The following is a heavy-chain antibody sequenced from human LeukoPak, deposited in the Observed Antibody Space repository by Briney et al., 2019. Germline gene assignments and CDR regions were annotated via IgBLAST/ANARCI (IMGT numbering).Heavy chain of an antibody. CDR1: GSTFSSYA. D-gene: IGHD5-24*01. V-gene: IGHV3-23*01. CDR2: ISGSGGST. CDR3: AKLDGDGYNYFKGFFDY. Sequence: PGGSLRLSCAASGSTFSSYAMSWVRQAPGKGLEWVSAISGSGGSTYYADSVKGRFTISRDNSKNTLYLQMNSLRAEDTAVYYCAKLDGDGYNYFKGFFDYWGQGTLVTVSS. J-gene: IGHJ4*02.